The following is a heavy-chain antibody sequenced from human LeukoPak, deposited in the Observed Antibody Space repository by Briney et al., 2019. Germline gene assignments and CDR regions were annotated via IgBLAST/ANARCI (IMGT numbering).Heavy chain of an antibody. V-gene: IGHV3-23*01. CDR2: ISGSGGTI. J-gene: IGHJ4*02. Sequence: GGSLRLSCAASGFTFSTNAMRWVRQAPGKGLEWVSAISGSGGTIYYADSMKGRFTISRDNSKNTVYLQMNGLRAEDTAVYYCTKVGPGSYFDNWGQGTLVTVSS. D-gene: IGHD1-26*01. CDR3: TKVGPGSYFDN. CDR1: GFTFSTNA.